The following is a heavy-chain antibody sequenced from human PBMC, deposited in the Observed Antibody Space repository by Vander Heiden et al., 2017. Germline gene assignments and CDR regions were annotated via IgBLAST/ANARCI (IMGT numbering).Heavy chain of an antibody. Sequence: QVQLQESGPGLVKPSETLSLTCAVSGYSISSGYYWGWIRQPPGKGLEWIGSIYTSGSIYDYPSLKSRVTISVDTSKNQFSMKMRSVTAADAAVYCGAREINAAVDHWGQGTMVTVSS. CDR1: GYSISSGYY. J-gene: IGHJ5*02. CDR3: AREINAAVDH. V-gene: IGHV4-38-2*02. CDR2: IYTSGSI. D-gene: IGHD6-13*01.